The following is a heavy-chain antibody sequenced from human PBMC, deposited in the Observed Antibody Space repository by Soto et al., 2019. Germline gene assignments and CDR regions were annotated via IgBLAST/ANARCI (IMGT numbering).Heavy chain of an antibody. CDR1: GDSLSSGGHY. Sequence: LSLTCTVSGDSLSSGGHYWSWIRQHPGKGLEWIGHIYDSVNTYYSPSLRSRVTISADMSKNQFSLNLRSVTAAYTAVYYCARVDNRGYFALSNDDWGKGTGVTVS. D-gene: IGHD1-1*01. J-gene: IGHJ4*02. CDR2: IYDSVNT. CDR3: ARVDNRGYFALSNDD. V-gene: IGHV4-31*03.